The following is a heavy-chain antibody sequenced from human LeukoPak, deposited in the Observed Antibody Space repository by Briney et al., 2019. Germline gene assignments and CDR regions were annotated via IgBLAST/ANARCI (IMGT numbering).Heavy chain of an antibody. CDR1: GGSITGYY. CDR2: IYYSGSS. V-gene: IGHV4-59*01. CDR3: ARVFGGVRGGWFDP. D-gene: IGHD3-10*01. J-gene: IGHJ5*02. Sequence: ASETLSLTCTVSGGSITGYYWTWIRQPPGKGLEWIGYIYYSGSSNYNPSLKSRVTISIHTSKNQFSLNLSSVTAADTAVYYCARVFGGVRGGWFDPWGQGTLVAVSS.